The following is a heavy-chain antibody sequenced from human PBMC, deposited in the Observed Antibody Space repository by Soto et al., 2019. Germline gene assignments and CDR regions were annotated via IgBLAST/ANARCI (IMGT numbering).Heavy chain of an antibody. V-gene: IGHV3-74*01. CDR1: GFTFSMYW. Sequence: PGGSLRLSCAASGFTFSMYWMHWVRQVPGKGPEWVSRINDDGSSTNYADSVKGRFTISRDNAKNTLYLQMNALRAEDTAVYYCTRGHRSTSTGTGAFWGQGTLVTVSS. D-gene: IGHD1-1*01. J-gene: IGHJ1*01. CDR3: TRGHRSTSTGTGAF. CDR2: INDDGSST.